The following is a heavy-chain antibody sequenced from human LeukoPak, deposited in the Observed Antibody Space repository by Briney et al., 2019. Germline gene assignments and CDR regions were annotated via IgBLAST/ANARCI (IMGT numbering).Heavy chain of an antibody. CDR1: GGSISSYY. Sequence: ETLSLTCTVSGGSISSYYWSWVRQAPGKGLEWVSVIYSGGSTYYADSVKGRFTISRDNSKNTLYLQMNSLRAEDTAVYYCARVKKQWLVRFDYWGQGTLVTVSS. V-gene: IGHV3-66*01. D-gene: IGHD6-19*01. CDR3: ARVKKQWLVRFDY. J-gene: IGHJ4*02. CDR2: IYSGGST.